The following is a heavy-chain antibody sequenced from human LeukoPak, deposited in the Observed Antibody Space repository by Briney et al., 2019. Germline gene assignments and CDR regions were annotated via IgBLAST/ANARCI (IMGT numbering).Heavy chain of an antibody. Sequence: GGSLRLSCAASGFTFDDYAMHWVRQAPGKGLEWVSGISWNSGSIGYADSVKGRFTISRDNAKNSLYLQRNSLRAEDTALYYCAKDRGYSYGLRDPSYFDYWGQGTLVTVSS. D-gene: IGHD5-18*01. V-gene: IGHV3-9*01. CDR3: AKDRGYSYGLRDPSYFDY. CDR1: GFTFDDYA. CDR2: ISWNSGSI. J-gene: IGHJ4*02.